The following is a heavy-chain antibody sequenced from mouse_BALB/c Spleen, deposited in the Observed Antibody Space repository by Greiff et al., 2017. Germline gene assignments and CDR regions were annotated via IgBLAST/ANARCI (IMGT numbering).Heavy chain of an antibody. CDR2: IDPANGNT. CDR1: GFNIKDTY. Sequence: VQLQQSGAELVKPGASVKLSCTASGFNIKDTYMHWVKQRPEQGLEWIGRIDPANGNTKYDPKFQGKATITADTSSNTAYLQLSSLTSEDTAVYYCARSYYGSRSWFAYWGQGTLVTVSA. J-gene: IGHJ3*01. CDR3: ARSYYGSRSWFAY. V-gene: IGHV14-3*02. D-gene: IGHD1-1*01.